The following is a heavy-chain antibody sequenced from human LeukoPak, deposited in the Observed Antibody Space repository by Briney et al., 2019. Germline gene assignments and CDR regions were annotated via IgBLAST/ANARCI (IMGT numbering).Heavy chain of an antibody. J-gene: IGHJ3*02. CDR2: ISGSGGST. CDR1: GFTFSNYW. D-gene: IGHD3-9*01. CDR3: AKDQTRYFEKRAAFDI. V-gene: IGHV3-23*01. Sequence: GGSLTLSCAASGFTFSNYWMTWVRQAPGKGLEWVSAISGSGGSTYYADSVKGRFTISRDNSKNTLYLQMNSLRAEDTAVYYCAKDQTRYFEKRAAFDIWGQGTMVTVSS.